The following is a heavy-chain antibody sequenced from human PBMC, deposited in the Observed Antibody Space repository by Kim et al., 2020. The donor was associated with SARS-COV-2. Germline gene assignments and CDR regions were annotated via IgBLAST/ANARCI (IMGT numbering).Heavy chain of an antibody. V-gene: IGHV1-18*01. J-gene: IGHJ5*02. CDR3: ARSGTDKSWFDP. Sequence: NYAQKLHGRVTMTTNTSTSTAYMELRSLRSDDTAVYYCARSGTDKSWFDPWGQGTLVTVSS. D-gene: IGHD3-10*01.